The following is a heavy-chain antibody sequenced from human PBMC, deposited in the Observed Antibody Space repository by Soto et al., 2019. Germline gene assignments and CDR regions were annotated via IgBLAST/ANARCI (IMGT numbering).Heavy chain of an antibody. CDR2: VRNKARSYTT. Sequence: EVQLVQSGGGLVQPGGSLRLSCAASGVTSSDYFMDWVLQAPGKGLEWVGRVRNKARSYTTDYAASVKGRFTISRDDSKNSVFLQMNSLRTEDTAVYYCATDRSWTYEYRGQGTIVNVSP. CDR3: ATDRSWTYEY. CDR1: GVTSSDYF. J-gene: IGHJ4*02. D-gene: IGHD3-10*01. V-gene: IGHV3-72*01.